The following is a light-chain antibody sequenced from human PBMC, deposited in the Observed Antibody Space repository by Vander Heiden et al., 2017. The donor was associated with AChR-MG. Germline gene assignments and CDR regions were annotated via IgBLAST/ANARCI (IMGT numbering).Light chain of an antibody. CDR2: AAS. CDR3: LHDYNYPRT. V-gene: IGKV1-6*01. J-gene: IGKJ1*01. CDR1: QGIRND. Sequence: ATQTTKSPSSLSASVGDRVTITCRASQGIRNDLSWYQQKPGKTPKLLIYAASSLQSGVPSRFSGSGSGTDFTLTISSLQPEDFATYYCLHDYNYPRTFGQGTKVEIK.